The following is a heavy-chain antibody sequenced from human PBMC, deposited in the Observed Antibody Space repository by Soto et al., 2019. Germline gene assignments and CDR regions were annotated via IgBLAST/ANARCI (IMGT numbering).Heavy chain of an antibody. V-gene: IGHV4-30-2*01. J-gene: IGHJ4*02. Sequence: SETLSLTCAVSGGSISSGGYSWSWIRQPPGKGLEWIGYIYHSGSTYYNPSLKSRVTISVDRSKNQFSLKLSSVTAADTAVYYCAWGDYYGSGSHHFDYWGQGTLVTVSS. CDR1: GGSISSGGYS. CDR3: AWGDYYGSGSHHFDY. D-gene: IGHD3-10*01. CDR2: IYHSGST.